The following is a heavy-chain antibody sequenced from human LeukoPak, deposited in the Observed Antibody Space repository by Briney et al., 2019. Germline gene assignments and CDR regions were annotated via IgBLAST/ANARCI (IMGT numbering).Heavy chain of an antibody. D-gene: IGHD6-13*01. J-gene: IGHJ4*02. CDR1: GYTFTGYY. V-gene: IGHV1-2*02. CDR3: ARGLETGIAAAGTKPHPPELDY. CDR2: INPNSGGT. Sequence: ASVKVSCKASGYTFTGYYMHWVRQAPGQGLEWMGWINPNSGGTNYAQKFQGRVTMTRDTSISTAYMELSRLRSDDTAVYYCARGLETGIAAAGTKPHPPELDYWGQGTLVTVSS.